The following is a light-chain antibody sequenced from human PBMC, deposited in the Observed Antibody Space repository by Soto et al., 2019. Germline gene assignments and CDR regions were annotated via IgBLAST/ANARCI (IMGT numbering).Light chain of an antibody. CDR1: QSVSSSY. CDR2: GAS. CDR3: QQYGSSPYT. Sequence: EIVSTQSPGTLSLSPGERATLSCRASQSVSSSYLAWYQQKPGQAPRLLIYGASSRATGIPDRFSGSGSGTAFTLTISRLETEDFAVYYCQQYGSSPYTFGQGTKLESK. J-gene: IGKJ2*01. V-gene: IGKV3-20*01.